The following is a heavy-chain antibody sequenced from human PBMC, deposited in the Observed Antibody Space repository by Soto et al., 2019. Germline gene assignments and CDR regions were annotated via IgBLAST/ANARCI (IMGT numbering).Heavy chain of an antibody. V-gene: IGHV1-69*13. CDR2: IIPIFGTA. D-gene: IGHD3-10*01. CDR3: ASGRWFGELFYWFDP. J-gene: IGHJ5*02. CDR1: GGTFSSYA. Sequence: SSVKVSCKASGGTFSSYAISWVRQAPGQGLEWMGGIIPIFGTANYAQKFQGRVTITADESTGTAYMELSSLRSEDTAVYYCASGRWFGELFYWFDPWGQGTLVTVSS.